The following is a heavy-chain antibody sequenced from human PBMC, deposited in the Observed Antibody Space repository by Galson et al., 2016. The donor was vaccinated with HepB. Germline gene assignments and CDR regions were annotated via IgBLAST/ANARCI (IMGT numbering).Heavy chain of an antibody. V-gene: IGHV3-23*01. CDR2: IRDSGGGT. CDR3: AECSNNEYNSGWCHWFDP. J-gene: IGHJ5*02. Sequence: SLRLSCAASGLTFSSHAMNWVRQAPGKGLEWVSSIRDSGGGTSYADSVKGRFTISRDNSKNTLYLQMNSLRAEDTAVYYCAECSNNEYNSGWCHWFDPWGQGTLVTVSS. D-gene: IGHD6-19*01. CDR1: GLTFSSHA.